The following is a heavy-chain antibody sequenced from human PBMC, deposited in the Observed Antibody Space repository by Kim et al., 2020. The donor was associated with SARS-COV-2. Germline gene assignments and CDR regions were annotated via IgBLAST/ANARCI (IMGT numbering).Heavy chain of an antibody. CDR1: GYTLTELS. CDR2: FDPADGET. V-gene: IGHV1-24*01. D-gene: IGHD3-10*01. J-gene: IGHJ6*02. Sequence: ASVKVSCKVSGYTLTELSMHWVRQAPGKGLEWMGGFDPADGETIYAQKFQGRLTMTEDTSTDTAYMELSSLRSEDTAVYYCATYRISLVRDYGLDVWGQGPTVTVSS. CDR3: ATYRISLVRDYGLDV.